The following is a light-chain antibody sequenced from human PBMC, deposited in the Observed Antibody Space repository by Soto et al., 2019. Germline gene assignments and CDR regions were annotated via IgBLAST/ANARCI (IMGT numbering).Light chain of an antibody. CDR2: DAS. V-gene: IGKV3-11*01. CDR3: QQRSNWPPIT. J-gene: IGKJ5*01. CDR1: QSVSSN. Sequence: VMTQSPATLSVDPGERATLSCRASQSVSSNLAWHQQKPGQAPRILIYDASNRANGIPARFSGSGSGTDFTLTISSLEPEDFAVYYCQQRSNWPPITFGQGTRLEIK.